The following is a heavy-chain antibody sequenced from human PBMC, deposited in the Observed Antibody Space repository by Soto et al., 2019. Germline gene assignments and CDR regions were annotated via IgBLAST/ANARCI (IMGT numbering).Heavy chain of an antibody. CDR1: GFTFSSYA. D-gene: IGHD3-16*01. J-gene: IGHJ2*01. Sequence: EVKLLESGGGLVQPGGSLRLSGAASGFTFSSYAMSWVRQAPGKGLEWVSAISGSGGSTYYANSVKGRFTISRDNSKNALYLQMNTLRAEDTAVYYCAKRTAGLSFNLWARGTLVTVSS. CDR3: AKRTAGLSFNL. CDR2: ISGSGGST. V-gene: IGHV3-23*01.